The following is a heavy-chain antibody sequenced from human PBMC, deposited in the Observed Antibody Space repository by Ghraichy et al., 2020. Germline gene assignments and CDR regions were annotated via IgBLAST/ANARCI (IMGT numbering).Heavy chain of an antibody. D-gene: IGHD4-17*01. CDR3: ARDGGMTTVTSLDY. CDR1: GFTVSSNY. V-gene: IGHV3-66*02. J-gene: IGHJ4*02. Sequence: GESMNISCAASGFTVSSNYMSWVRQAPGKGLEWVSVIYSGVSTYYADSVKGRFTISRDNSKNTLYLQMNSLRAEDTAVYYCARDGGMTTVTSLDYWGQGTLVTVSS. CDR2: IYSGVST.